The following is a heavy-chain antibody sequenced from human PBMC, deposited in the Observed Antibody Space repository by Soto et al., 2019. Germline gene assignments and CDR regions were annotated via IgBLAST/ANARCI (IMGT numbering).Heavy chain of an antibody. V-gene: IGHV3-23*01. J-gene: IGHJ4*02. D-gene: IGHD2-15*01. CDR2: ISSGGST. CDR1: GFTFTSYA. CDR3: AKRRGAGGHFDY. Sequence: EVQLLESGGGLVQPEGSLRLSCAASGFTFTSYAMGWVRQAPVKGLEWVSVISSGGSTYYADSVRGRFTISRDNSKDTLSLQMNSLRAEDTAVYYCAKRRGAGGHFDYWGQGALVTVSS.